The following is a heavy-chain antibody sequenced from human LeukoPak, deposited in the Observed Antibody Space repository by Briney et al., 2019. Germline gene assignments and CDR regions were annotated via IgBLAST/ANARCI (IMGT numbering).Heavy chain of an antibody. J-gene: IGHJ4*02. CDR1: GFTFSSYS. D-gene: IGHD5-12*01. CDR2: ISSSSSYI. CDR3: AREGHSGYDPMGY. V-gene: IGHV3-21*01. Sequence: PGGSLRLSCAASGFTFSSYSMNWVRQAPGKGLEWVSSISSSSSYIYYADSVKGRFTISRDNAKNSLYLQMNSLRAEDTAVYYCAREGHSGYDPMGYWGQGTLVTVPS.